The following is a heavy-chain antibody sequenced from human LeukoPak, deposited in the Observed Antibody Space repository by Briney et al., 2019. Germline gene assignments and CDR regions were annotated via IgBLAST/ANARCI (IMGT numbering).Heavy chain of an antibody. CDR3: AKEYAGSHYYYYYMDV. J-gene: IGHJ6*03. V-gene: IGHV3-30*18. CDR2: ISYDGSNK. CDR1: GFTFSSYG. Sequence: GGSLRLSCAASGFTFSSYGMHWVRQAPGKGLEWVAVISYDGSNKYYADSVKGRLTISRDNSKKTLFLRMNSLRAEDTAVYYCAKEYAGSHYYYYYMDVWGKGTTVTVSS.